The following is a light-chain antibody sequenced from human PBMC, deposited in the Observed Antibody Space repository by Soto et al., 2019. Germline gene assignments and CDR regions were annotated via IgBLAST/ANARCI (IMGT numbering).Light chain of an antibody. J-gene: IGKJ5*01. CDR3: QQYNNWPPVT. CDR2: GAS. V-gene: IGKV3-15*01. CDR1: QSISNN. Sequence: ETVMTQSPGTLSVSPGGRVTLSCRASQSISNNLAWYQQRSGQAPRLLIYGASTRAPGAPARFSGSGSGTDFTLTISSLQSEDFAVYYCQQYNNWPPVTFGQGTRLEIK.